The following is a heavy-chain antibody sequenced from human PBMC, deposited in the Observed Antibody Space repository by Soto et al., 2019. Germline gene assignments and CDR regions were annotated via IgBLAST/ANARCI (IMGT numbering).Heavy chain of an antibody. J-gene: IGHJ4*01. D-gene: IGHD6-13*01. Sequence: PGGSLRLSCAASGFTSSDHYMDWVRQAPGKGLEWVGRIRNKANRYTTEYAASVKGRFTISRDDSRNSLYLQMNSLQTEDTAVYYCTRADPLAPGTLDYWGQGALVTVSS. CDR3: TRADPLAPGTLDY. V-gene: IGHV3-72*01. CDR1: GFTSSDHY. CDR2: IRNKANRYTT.